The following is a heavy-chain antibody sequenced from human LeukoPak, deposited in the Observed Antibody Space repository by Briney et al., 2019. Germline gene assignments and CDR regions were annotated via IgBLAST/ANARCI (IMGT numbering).Heavy chain of an antibody. D-gene: IGHD3-22*01. CDR1: GGTFSSYA. CDR2: IIPIFGTA. J-gene: IGHJ4*02. CDR3: AREHLHYYDSSGYSFDY. Sequence: ASVKVSCKASGGTFSSYAISWVRQAPGQGLEWMGRIIPIFGTANYAQKFQGRVTITTDESTSTAYMALSSLRSEDTAVYYCAREHLHYYDSSGYSFDYWGQGTLVTVSS. V-gene: IGHV1-69*05.